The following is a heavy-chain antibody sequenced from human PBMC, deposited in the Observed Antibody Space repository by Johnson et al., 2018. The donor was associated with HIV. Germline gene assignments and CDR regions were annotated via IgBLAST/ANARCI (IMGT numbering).Heavy chain of an antibody. Sequence: QVQLVESGGGVVQPWESLRLSCAASGFTFSNYGMHWVRQAPGKGLEWVAFIGNDGSKKYYVDSVKGRFTISRDNSRNTLYLQMTKLRTEETAVYYCAKGEAQEGWIQLWSYAFDFWGRGTMVTVSS. J-gene: IGHJ3*01. CDR3: AKGEAQEGWIQLWSYAFDF. CDR1: GFTFSNYG. V-gene: IGHV3-30*02. CDR2: IGNDGSKK. D-gene: IGHD5-18*01.